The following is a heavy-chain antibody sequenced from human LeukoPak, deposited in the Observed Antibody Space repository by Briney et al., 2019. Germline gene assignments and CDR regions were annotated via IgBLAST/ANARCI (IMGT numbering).Heavy chain of an antibody. CDR3: ARDPPATTAFDV. V-gene: IGHV1-2*02. CDR2: IDPSRDVT. J-gene: IGHJ3*01. CDR1: GYTFTSYA. Sequence: GASVKVSCKASGYTFTSYAMNWVRQAPGQGLEWMGWIDPSRDVTRYAQNFQGRVTMTWDTSINTAYMEVTRLTSDDTAMFYCARDPPATTAFDVWGQGTMVTVSS. D-gene: IGHD1-1*01.